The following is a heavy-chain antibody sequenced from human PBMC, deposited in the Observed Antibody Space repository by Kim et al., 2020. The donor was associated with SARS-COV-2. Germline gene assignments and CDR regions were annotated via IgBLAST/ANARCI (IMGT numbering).Heavy chain of an antibody. D-gene: IGHD3-16*01. CDR1: GYSFTSYW. CDR3: AKVIWGLPDQYYFDY. J-gene: IGHJ4*02. CDR2: IYPGDSDT. Sequence: ESLKISCKGSGYSFTSYWIGWVRQMPGKGLEWMGIIYPGDSDTRYSPSFQGQATITADKSISTAYLQWSSLKASDTAMYYCAKVIWGLPDQYYFDYWGQGTLVTISS. V-gene: IGHV5-51*01.